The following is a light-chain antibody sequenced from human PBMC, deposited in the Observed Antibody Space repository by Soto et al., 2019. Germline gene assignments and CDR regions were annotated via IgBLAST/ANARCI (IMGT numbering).Light chain of an antibody. CDR2: DAS. J-gene: IGKJ2*01. CDR3: QQYGSSPYT. V-gene: IGKV3-20*01. CDR1: RSVSSRY. Sequence: IVLTQSPGTLSLSPGERATLSCRASRSVSSRYLAWYQQKPGQAPRLLIYDASRRATGIPDRFSGSGSGKDFTLTINRLEAEDFAVYYCQQYGSSPYTFCQGTKLEIQ.